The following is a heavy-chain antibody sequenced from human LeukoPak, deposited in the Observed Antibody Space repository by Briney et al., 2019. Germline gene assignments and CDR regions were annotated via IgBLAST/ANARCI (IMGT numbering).Heavy chain of an antibody. Sequence: PSETLSLMPTLCCVSLCISSYLCRSARQPRGGGLGWNGYIYYSGITSYNPSLKSLVTISVNTSKKQFSPKLSSVTAADTAFYYCARYIMSYPHDAFDIWGQGTMVTVSS. CDR1: CVSLCISSYL. CDR3: ARYIMSYPHDAFDI. CDR2: IYYSGIT. J-gene: IGHJ3*02. V-gene: IGHV4-61*01. D-gene: IGHD3-16*01.